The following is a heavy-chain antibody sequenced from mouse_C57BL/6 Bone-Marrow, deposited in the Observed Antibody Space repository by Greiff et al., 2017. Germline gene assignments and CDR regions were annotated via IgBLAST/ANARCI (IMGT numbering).Heavy chain of an antibody. V-gene: IGHV5-4*01. J-gene: IGHJ3*01. D-gene: IGHD3-2*02. Sequence: EVQLVESGGGLVKPGGSLKLSCAASGFTFSSYAMSWVRQTPGKRLEWVATISDGGSYTYYPDTVKGRFTISRDNAKNKQYLQMSHLHSEDTATYYCARVPDSSGPAYWGQGTLVTVSA. CDR3: ARVPDSSGPAY. CDR2: ISDGGSYT. CDR1: GFTFSSYA.